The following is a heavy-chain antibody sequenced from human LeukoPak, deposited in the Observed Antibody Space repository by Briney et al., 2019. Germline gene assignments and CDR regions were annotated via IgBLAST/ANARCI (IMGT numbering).Heavy chain of an antibody. V-gene: IGHV4-39*07. J-gene: IGHJ4*02. CDR1: GGSISSSSYY. D-gene: IGHD6-19*01. Sequence: SETLSLTCTVSGGSISSSSYYWGWIRRPPGKGLEWIGSIYYSGSTYYNPSLKSRVTISVDTSKNQFSLKLSSVTAADTAVYYCARRPYSSGWGYWGQGTLVTVSS. CDR3: ARRPYSSGWGY. CDR2: IYYSGST.